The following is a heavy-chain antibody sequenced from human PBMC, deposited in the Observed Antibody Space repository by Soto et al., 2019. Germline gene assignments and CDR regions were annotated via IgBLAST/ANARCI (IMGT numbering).Heavy chain of an antibody. CDR1: GYTFTSYY. CDR2: INPSGGST. D-gene: IGHD6-19*01. CDR3: AREQVGYSSGWYPYYYGMDV. J-gene: IGHJ6*02. V-gene: IGHV1-46*01. Sequence: GASVKVSCKASGYTFTSYYMHWVRQAPGQGLEWMGIINPSGGSTSYAQKFQGRVTMTRDTSTSTVYMELSSLRSEDTAVYYCAREQVGYSSGWYPYYYGMDVWGQGTTVTVSS.